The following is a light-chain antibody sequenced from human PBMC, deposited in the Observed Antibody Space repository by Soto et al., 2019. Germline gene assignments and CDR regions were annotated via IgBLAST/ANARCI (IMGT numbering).Light chain of an antibody. Sequence: QSALTQPASVSGSPGQSITISRTGTGSDIGGYNYVSWYQQHPGKAPKVMIYEVSNRPSGVSNRFSASKSGNTASLTISGLQAEDEADYYCTSYTSSNSVVFGGGTKVTVL. CDR3: TSYTSSNSVV. CDR2: EVS. CDR1: GSDIGGYNY. J-gene: IGLJ2*01. V-gene: IGLV2-14*01.